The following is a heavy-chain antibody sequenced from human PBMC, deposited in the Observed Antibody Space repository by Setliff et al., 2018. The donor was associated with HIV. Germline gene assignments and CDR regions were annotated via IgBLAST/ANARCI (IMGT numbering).Heavy chain of an antibody. CDR1: GYRFNTYG. D-gene: IGHD6-19*01. CDR2: ISPYNGQT. Sequence: ASVKVSCKASGYRFNTYGISWVRQAPGQGLEWMGWISPYNGQTHYEQSVQGRVTLTTDPTTTTSYMELRSLRSDDTAVYFCARAINEIAVAGNGDGFDIWGQGTMVTVSS. J-gene: IGHJ3*02. V-gene: IGHV1-18*01. CDR3: ARAINEIAVAGNGDGFDI.